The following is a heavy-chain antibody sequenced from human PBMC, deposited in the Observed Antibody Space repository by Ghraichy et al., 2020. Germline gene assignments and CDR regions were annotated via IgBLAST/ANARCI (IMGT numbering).Heavy chain of an antibody. V-gene: IGHV1-2*02. CDR3: ARWAYYDSSGGGMDV. CDR2: INPNSGGT. CDR1: GYTFTGYY. Sequence: ASVKVSCKASGYTFTGYYMHWVRQAPGQGLEWMGWINPNSGGTNYAQKFQGRVTMTRDTSISTAYMELSRLRSDDTAVYYCARWAYYDSSGGGMDVWGQGTTVNVSS. J-gene: IGHJ6*02. D-gene: IGHD3-22*01.